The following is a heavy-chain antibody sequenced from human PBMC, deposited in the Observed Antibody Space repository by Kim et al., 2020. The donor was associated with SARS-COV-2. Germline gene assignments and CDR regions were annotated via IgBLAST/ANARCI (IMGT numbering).Heavy chain of an antibody. Sequence: ASVKVSCKASGYTFTSYGISWVRQAPGQGLEWMGWISAYNGNTNYAQKLQGRVTMTTDTSTSTAYMELRSLRSDDTAVYYCARGGVRGVSKTYYYYYGMDVWGQGTTVSGSS. J-gene: IGHJ6*02. D-gene: IGHD3-10*01. CDR1: GYTFTSYG. CDR2: ISAYNGNT. V-gene: IGHV1-18*01. CDR3: ARGGVRGVSKTYYYYYGMDV.